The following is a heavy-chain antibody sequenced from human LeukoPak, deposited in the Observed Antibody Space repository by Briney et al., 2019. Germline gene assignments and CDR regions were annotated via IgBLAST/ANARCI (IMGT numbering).Heavy chain of an antibody. Sequence: SGGSLRLSCAASGFTFSSYWMHWVRQAPGKGLVWVSRINSDGSSTSYADSVKGRFTTSRDNAKNTLYLQMNSLRAGDTAVYYCASLMGDYYDSSGYPLDYWGQGTLVTVSS. CDR3: ASLMGDYYDSSGYPLDY. J-gene: IGHJ4*02. CDR2: INSDGSST. CDR1: GFTFSSYW. D-gene: IGHD3-22*01. V-gene: IGHV3-74*01.